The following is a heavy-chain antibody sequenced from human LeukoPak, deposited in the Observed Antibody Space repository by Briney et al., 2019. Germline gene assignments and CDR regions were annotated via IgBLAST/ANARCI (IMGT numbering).Heavy chain of an antibody. Sequence: PGGSLRLSCAASGFTFSSYSMNWVRQAPGKGLEWVSSISSSSSYIYYADSVKGRFTISRDNAKNSLYLQMNSLRAEDTAVYYCAREGGSRTGLNDYWGQGTLVTVSS. CDR2: ISSSSSYI. J-gene: IGHJ4*02. V-gene: IGHV3-21*01. CDR3: AREGGSRTGLNDY. CDR1: GFTFSSYS. D-gene: IGHD1-14*01.